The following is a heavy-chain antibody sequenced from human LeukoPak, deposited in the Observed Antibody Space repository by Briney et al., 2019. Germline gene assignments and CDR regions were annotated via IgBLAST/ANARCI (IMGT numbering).Heavy chain of an antibody. J-gene: IGHJ4*02. CDR1: GFTFSSYA. V-gene: IGHV3-30*04. CDR3: ARDSSSWYPNSFYFDY. Sequence: PGGSLRLSCAASGFTFSSYAMHWVRQAPGKGLEWVAVISYDGSNKYYADSVKGRFTISRDNSKNTLYLQMNSLRAEDTAVYYCARDSSSWYPNSFYFDYWGQGTLVTVSS. D-gene: IGHD6-13*01. CDR2: ISYDGSNK.